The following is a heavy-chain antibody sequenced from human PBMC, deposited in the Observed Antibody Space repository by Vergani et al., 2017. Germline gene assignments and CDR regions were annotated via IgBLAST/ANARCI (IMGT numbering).Heavy chain of an antibody. CDR2: IYSGGST. V-gene: IGHV3-53*04. CDR3: AKDWLDCSGGSCYSNAFDI. J-gene: IGHJ3*02. CDR1: GFTVSSNY. Sequence: EVQLVESGGGLVQPGGSLRLSCAASGFTVSSNYMSWVRQAPGKGLEWVSVIYSGGSTYYADSVKGRFTISRHNSKNTLYLQMNSLRAEDTAVYYCAKDWLDCSGGSCYSNAFDIWGQGTMVTVSS. D-gene: IGHD2-15*01.